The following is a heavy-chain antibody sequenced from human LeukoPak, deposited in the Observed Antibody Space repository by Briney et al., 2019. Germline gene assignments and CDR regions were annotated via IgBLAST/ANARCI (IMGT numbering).Heavy chain of an antibody. CDR2: INQGGGDT. D-gene: IGHD2-21*01. J-gene: IGHJ4*02. Sequence: AGRSLRLSCAASGFTFRTCWMSWVRQAPGKGLEWVASINQGGGDTYYVESVKGRFTISRDNAMNSFFLQMNNLRVEDTAVYYCARLLGDRTIYDYWGQGTLVTVSS. CDR1: GFTFRTCW. V-gene: IGHV3-7*01. CDR3: ARLLGDRTIYDY.